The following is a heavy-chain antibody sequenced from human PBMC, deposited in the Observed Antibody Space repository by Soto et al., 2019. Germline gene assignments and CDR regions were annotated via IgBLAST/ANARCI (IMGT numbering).Heavy chain of an antibody. Sequence: ASVKVSCQTSGYTFISYPVHWVRQAPGQGLEWMGWINPGNGDTKYSQKFQGRITISANTAANTAFLEVNSLTSEDAAVYYCARDRVGRPGQIDETPLYYFDYWGQGTLVTVSS. V-gene: IGHV1-3*01. CDR3: ARDRVGRPGQIDETPLYYFDY. CDR2: INPGNGDT. J-gene: IGHJ4*02. D-gene: IGHD3-16*01. CDR1: GYTFISYP.